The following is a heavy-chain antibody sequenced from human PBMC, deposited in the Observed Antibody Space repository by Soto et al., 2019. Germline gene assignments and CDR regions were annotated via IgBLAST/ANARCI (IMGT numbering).Heavy chain of an antibody. CDR2: IKQDESKR. V-gene: IGHV3-7*05. D-gene: IGHD6-13*01. CDR3: ARDSSPSYSSRWYDAFDI. J-gene: IGHJ3*02. CDR1: GFTFSSYW. Sequence: EVQLVESEGGLVQPGGSLRLSCAASGFTFSSYWMTWVRQAPGKGLEWVANIKQDESKRYYVDSVEGRFTISRDNAKNSLFLQMNSLRAEDTAVYYCARDSSPSYSSRWYDAFDIWGQGTMVTVSS.